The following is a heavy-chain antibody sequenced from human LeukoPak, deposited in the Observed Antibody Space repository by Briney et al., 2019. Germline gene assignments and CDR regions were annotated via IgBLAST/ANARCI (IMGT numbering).Heavy chain of an antibody. CDR1: GGSFSGYY. J-gene: IGHJ4*02. D-gene: IGHD3-22*01. Sequence: SETLSLTCAVYGGSFSGYYWSWIRQPPGKGLEWIGEINHSGSTNYNPSLKSRVTISVDTSKNQFSLKLSSVTAADTAVYYYARGWYYYDSSGYPSHFDYWGQGTLVTVSS. V-gene: IGHV4-34*01. CDR2: INHSGST. CDR3: ARGWYYYDSSGYPSHFDY.